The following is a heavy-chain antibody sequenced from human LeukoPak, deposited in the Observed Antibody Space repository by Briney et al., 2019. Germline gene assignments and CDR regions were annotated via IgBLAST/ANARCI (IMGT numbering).Heavy chain of an antibody. CDR1: GFTFSSYG. V-gene: IGHV3-23*01. D-gene: IGHD3-22*01. CDR2: ISDSGGRT. J-gene: IGHJ4*02. Sequence: GGTLRLSCAASGFTFSSYGMTWVRQAPGKGLEWVSAISDSGGRTFYADSVKGRFTISRDNSKNTLYLQMHSLRAEDTAVYYCAKDSYDNSIWGQGTLVTVSS. CDR3: AKDSYDNSI.